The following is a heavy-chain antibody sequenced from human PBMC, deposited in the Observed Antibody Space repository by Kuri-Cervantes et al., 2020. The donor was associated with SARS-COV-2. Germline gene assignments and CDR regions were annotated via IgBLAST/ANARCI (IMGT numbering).Heavy chain of an antibody. J-gene: IGHJ6*02. D-gene: IGHD2-2*01. CDR1: GFTFSSYS. V-gene: IGHV3-48*02. CDR2: ISSSSSTI. CDR3: ARTLVVPAANPWYYGMDV. Sequence: GESLKISCAASGFTFSSYSMNWVRQAPGKGLEWVSYISSSSSTIYYADSVKGRFTISRDNAKNSLYLQMNSLRDEDTAVYYCARTLVVPAANPWYYGMDVWGQGTTVTVSS.